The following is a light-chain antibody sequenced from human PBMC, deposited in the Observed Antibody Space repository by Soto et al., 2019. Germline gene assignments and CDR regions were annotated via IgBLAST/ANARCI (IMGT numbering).Light chain of an antibody. V-gene: IGLV1-40*01. J-gene: IGLJ1*01. CDR2: ENN. CDR1: SSNIGAGYE. Sequence: QSVLTPPPSVSEAPGQRVTISCTGSSSNIGAGYEAHWYQQVPGTAPKLLIYENNNRPSRVPDRFSGSKSGTSSSLAITGLQAEDEAEYYCQSYDSSLSGYVFGTGTKVTVL. CDR3: QSYDSSLSGYV.